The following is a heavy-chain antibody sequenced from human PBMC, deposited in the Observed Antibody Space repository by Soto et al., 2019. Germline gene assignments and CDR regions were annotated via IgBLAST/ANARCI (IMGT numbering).Heavy chain of an antibody. CDR3: ARDPYYDFWSGYYHLYYGMDV. J-gene: IGHJ6*02. D-gene: IGHD3-3*01. CDR2: IKQDGSEK. CDR1: GFTFNNYW. V-gene: IGHV3-7*01. Sequence: PRLSCAASGFTFNNYWMRWVRQAPGKGLEWVANIKQDGSEKYYVDSVKGRFTISRDNAKNSLYLQMNSLRAEDTAVYYCARDPYYDFWSGYYHLYYGMDVWGQGTTVTVSS.